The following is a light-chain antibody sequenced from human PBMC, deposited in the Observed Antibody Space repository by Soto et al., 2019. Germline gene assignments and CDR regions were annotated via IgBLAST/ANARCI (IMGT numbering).Light chain of an antibody. V-gene: IGKV3-15*01. CDR3: QQYNNWPPTWT. CDR1: QSVSNN. J-gene: IGKJ1*01. Sequence: EIVLTQSPGTLSLSPGERAPLSCRARQSVSNNLAWYQQKPGQAPRLLIYAVSSRPAGIPARFSGSGSGTEFTLTINSLQSEDFAVYYCQQYNNWPPTWTFGQGTKVDIK. CDR2: AVS.